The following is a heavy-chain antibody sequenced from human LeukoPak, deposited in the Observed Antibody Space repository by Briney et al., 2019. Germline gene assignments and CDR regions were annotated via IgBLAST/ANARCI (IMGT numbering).Heavy chain of an antibody. J-gene: IGHJ5*02. CDR3: ARMTYYDFWSGYYMRGWFDP. Sequence: SETLSLTCTVSGGSINSHYWSWIRQSPGKGLEWLGDIYYSGNTNYNPSLRSRVTISVDTSKNQFSLKLTSVTAADTAVYYCARMTYYDFWSGYYMRGWFDPWGQGTLVTVSS. CDR2: IYYSGNT. D-gene: IGHD3-3*01. V-gene: IGHV4-59*11. CDR1: GGSINSHY.